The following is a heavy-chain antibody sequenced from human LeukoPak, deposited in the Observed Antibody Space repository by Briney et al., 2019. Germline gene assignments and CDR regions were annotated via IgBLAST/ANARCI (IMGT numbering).Heavy chain of an antibody. Sequence: GGSLRLSCAASGFTFSSYAMSWVRQAPGKGLEWVSAISGSGGSTYYADSVKGRFTISRDNSKNTLYLQMNSLKTEDTAVYYCTSCGGDCYSGSDYWSQGTLVTVSS. CDR1: GFTFSSYA. CDR3: TSCGGDCYSGSDY. V-gene: IGHV3-23*01. D-gene: IGHD2-21*02. CDR2: ISGSGGST. J-gene: IGHJ4*02.